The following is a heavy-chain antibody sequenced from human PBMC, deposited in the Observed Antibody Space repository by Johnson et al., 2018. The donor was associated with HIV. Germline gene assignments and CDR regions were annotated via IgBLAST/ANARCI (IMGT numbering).Heavy chain of an antibody. CDR1: GFTFSSYA. CDR2: ISYDGSNK. Sequence: QVQLVESGGGLVQPGGSLRLSCAASGFTFSSYAMSWVRQAPGKGLEWVAVISYDGSNKYYADSVKGRFTISRDNSKNTLYLQMNSLKTEDTAVYYCTTVEYGSGSPLWGQGTMVTVSS. V-gene: IGHV3-30-3*01. J-gene: IGHJ3*01. D-gene: IGHD3-10*01. CDR3: TTVEYGSGSPL.